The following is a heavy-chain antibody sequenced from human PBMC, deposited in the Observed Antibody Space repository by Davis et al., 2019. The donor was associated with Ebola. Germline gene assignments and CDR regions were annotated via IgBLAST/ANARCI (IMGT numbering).Heavy chain of an antibody. J-gene: IGHJ6*02. CDR1: GGSISSYY. V-gene: IGHV4-59*01. CDR2: IYYSGST. CDR3: ARGGGGYCSGGSCYTGAFYYYYGMDV. D-gene: IGHD2-15*01. Sequence: MPSETLSLTCTVSGGSISSYYWCWIRQPPGKGLEWFGYIYYSGSTNYNPSLKSRATISVDTSKNQFSLKLSSVTAADTAVYYCARGGGGYCSGGSCYTGAFYYYYGMDVWGQGTTVTVSS.